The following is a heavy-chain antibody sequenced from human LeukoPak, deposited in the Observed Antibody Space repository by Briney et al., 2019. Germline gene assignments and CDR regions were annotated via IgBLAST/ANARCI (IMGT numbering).Heavy chain of an antibody. CDR1: GFTVSSNY. J-gene: IGHJ4*02. CDR2: IYSGGST. D-gene: IGHD7-27*01. CDR3: ARDYTGGWNDY. Sequence: GGSLRLSCAASGFTVSSNYMSWVRQAPGKGLEWVSVIYSGGSTYYADSVKGRFTISRDNSKNTLYLQMNSLRAEDTAVYYCARDYTGGWNDYWGQGTLVTVSS. V-gene: IGHV3-66*01.